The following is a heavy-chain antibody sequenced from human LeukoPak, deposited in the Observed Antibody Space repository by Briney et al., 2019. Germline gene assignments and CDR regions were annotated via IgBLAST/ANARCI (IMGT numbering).Heavy chain of an antibody. D-gene: IGHD2-2*01. J-gene: IGHJ6*02. Sequence: GGSLRLSCAASGFTFSDYTMDWVRQAPGKGLEWISYIDISSSSTYYADSVKGRFTISRDNSKNTLYLQMNSLRAEDTAVYYCAGHIVVVTDGMDVWGQGTTVTVSS. V-gene: IGHV3-48*01. CDR1: GFTFSDYT. CDR2: IDISSSST. CDR3: AGHIVVVTDGMDV.